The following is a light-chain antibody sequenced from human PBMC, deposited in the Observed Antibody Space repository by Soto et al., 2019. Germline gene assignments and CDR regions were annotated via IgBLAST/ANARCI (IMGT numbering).Light chain of an antibody. CDR1: SSNIGAGYD. V-gene: IGLV1-40*01. Sequence: QSVLTQPPSVSGAPGQRVTISCTGSSSNIGAGYDVQWYQQLPGTAPKLLMYGNTNRPSGVPDRFSGPKSGTSASLAITGLQAEDEADYYCQSYDSSLTALYVFGTGTKLTVL. J-gene: IGLJ1*01. CDR2: GNT. CDR3: QSYDSSLTALYV.